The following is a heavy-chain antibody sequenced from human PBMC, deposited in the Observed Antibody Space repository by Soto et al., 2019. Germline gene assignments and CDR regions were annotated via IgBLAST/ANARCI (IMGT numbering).Heavy chain of an antibody. D-gene: IGHD3-10*01. V-gene: IGHV1-18*04. J-gene: IGHJ6*02. CDR3: ARAGKYYYGSGSPYYYGMDV. CDR2: ISGYNGNT. Sequence: QVQLVQSGAEVKKPGASVKVSCKASGYTFTSYGVSWVRQAPGQGLEWMGWISGYNGNTNYAQKLQGRVTMTTDTSTSTAYMQLRSLRSDDTAVYYCARAGKYYYGSGSPYYYGMDVWGQGITVTVCS. CDR1: GYTFTSYG.